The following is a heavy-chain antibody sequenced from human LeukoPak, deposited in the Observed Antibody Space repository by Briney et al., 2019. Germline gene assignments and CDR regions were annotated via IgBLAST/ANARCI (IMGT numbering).Heavy chain of an antibody. CDR3: ARDLVTVTKGFDI. CDR1: TDSFSSHY. V-gene: IGHV4-59*11. CDR2: ISYIGST. J-gene: IGHJ3*02. Sequence: PSETLSLTCAVSTDSFSSHYWTWIRQPPGKGPEWIGYISYIGSTNYNPSLKSRVTISIDTSKNQFSLKLSPVTAADTAVYYCARDLVTVTKGFDIWGQGTMVSVSS. D-gene: IGHD4-17*01.